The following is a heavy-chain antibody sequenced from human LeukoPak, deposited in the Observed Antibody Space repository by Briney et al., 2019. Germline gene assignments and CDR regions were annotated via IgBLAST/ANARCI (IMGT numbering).Heavy chain of an antibody. CDR1: GFTFSKYW. Sequence: QPGGSMRLSCAASGFTFSKYWMHWVRQAAGKGMVWVSRINNDGSSTSYADSVKGRFTISRDNAKNTVYLQMNSLRAEDTAVYYCRLQWELLGEAFDIWGQGTLVTVSS. V-gene: IGHV3-74*01. CDR3: RLQWELLGEAFDI. J-gene: IGHJ3*02. D-gene: IGHD1-26*01. CDR2: INNDGSST.